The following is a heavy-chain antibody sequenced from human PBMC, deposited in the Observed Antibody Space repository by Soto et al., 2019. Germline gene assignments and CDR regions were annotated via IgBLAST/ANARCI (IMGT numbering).Heavy chain of an antibody. Sequence: SETLSLTCAVYGGSFSGYYWSWIRQPPGKGLEWIGEINHSGSTNYNPSLKSRVTISVDTSKNQFSLKLSSVTAADTAVYYCARGAMVRGVLSYYFDYWGQGTLVTVSS. CDR2: INHSGST. J-gene: IGHJ4*02. D-gene: IGHD3-10*01. CDR3: ARGAMVRGVLSYYFDY. CDR1: GGSFSGYY. V-gene: IGHV4-34*01.